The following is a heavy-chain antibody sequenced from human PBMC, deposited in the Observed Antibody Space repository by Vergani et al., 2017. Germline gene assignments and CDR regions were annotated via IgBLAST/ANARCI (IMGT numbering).Heavy chain of an antibody. CDR1: GYTFTSYA. CDR3: ARGIGPVYYFDY. Sequence: QVQLVQSGAEVKKPGASVKVSCKASGYTFTSYAMHWVRQAPGQRLEWMGWINAGNGNTKYSQKFQGRVTLTRDTSASTAYMELSSLRSEDTAVYYCARGIGPVYYFDYWGQGTLVTVSS. D-gene: IGHD2-15*01. J-gene: IGHJ4*02. V-gene: IGHV1-3*01. CDR2: INAGNGNT.